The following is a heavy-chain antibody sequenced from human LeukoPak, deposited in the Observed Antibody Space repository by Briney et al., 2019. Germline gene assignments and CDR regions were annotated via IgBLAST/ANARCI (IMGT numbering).Heavy chain of an antibody. CDR2: ISSSGNNI. J-gene: IGHJ2*01. CDR1: GFTFSDYY. D-gene: IGHD2-2*02. Sequence: GGSLRLSCAASGFTFSDYYITWIRQAPGKGLEWVSYISSSGNNIYYADSVKGRFTISRDNVKNSLYLQMDSLRAEDTAVYYCARAAPDWDNSNNICYTLYFDFWGRGTLVTVSS. CDR3: ARAAPDWDNSNNICYTLYFDF. V-gene: IGHV3-11*04.